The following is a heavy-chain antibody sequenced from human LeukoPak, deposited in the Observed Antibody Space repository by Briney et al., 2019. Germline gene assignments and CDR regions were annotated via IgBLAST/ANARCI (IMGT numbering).Heavy chain of an antibody. J-gene: IGHJ6*02. CDR3: ARGPDTAMVIDYYYYGMDV. V-gene: IGHV4-31*03. D-gene: IGHD5-18*01. CDR2: IYYSGST. CDR1: GGSISSGGYY. Sequence: SQTLSLTCTVSGGSISSGGYYWSWIRQHPGKGLEWIGYIYYSGSTYYNPSLKSRVTISVDTSKNQFSLKLSSVTAADTAVYYCARGPDTAMVIDYYYYGMDVWGQGTTVTVSS.